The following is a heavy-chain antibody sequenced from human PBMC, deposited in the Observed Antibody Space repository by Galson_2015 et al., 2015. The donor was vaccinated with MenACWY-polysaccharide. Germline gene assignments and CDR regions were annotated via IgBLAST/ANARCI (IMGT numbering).Heavy chain of an antibody. V-gene: IGHV3-48*01. CDR1: GFTFSSYS. CDR2: ITSSSTTI. Sequence: SLRLSCAASGFTFSSYSMNWVRQAPGKGLEWISYITSSSTTIYYADSVKGRFTISRDNAKNSLYLQLNSLRAEDTAVSYCARGKQGLAFFDYWGQGTLVTVSS. D-gene: IGHD3-22*01. J-gene: IGHJ4*02. CDR3: ARGKQGLAFFDY.